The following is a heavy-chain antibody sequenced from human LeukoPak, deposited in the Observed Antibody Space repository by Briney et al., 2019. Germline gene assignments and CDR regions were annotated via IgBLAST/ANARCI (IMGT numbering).Heavy chain of an antibody. D-gene: IGHD1-26*01. CDR2: IWYDGSNK. J-gene: IGHJ4*02. V-gene: IGHV3-33*01. CDR1: GLTFSNYG. CDR3: ATASGSYSSVY. Sequence: GRSLRLSCAASGLTFSNYGMQWVRQAPGKGLEWVAVIWYDGSNKYYADSVKGRFTISRDNSKNTLFLQMNSLGVEDTAVYYCATASGSYSSVYWGQGTLVTVSS.